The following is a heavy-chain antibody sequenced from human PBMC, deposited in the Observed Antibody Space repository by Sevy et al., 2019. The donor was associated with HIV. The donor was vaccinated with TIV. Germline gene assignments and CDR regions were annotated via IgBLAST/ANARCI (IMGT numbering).Heavy chain of an antibody. V-gene: IGHV1-69*13. CDR3: AREYYYGSGRGMDV. CDR1: GGTFSSYA. CDR2: IIPIFGTA. J-gene: IGHJ6*02. Sequence: ASVKVSCKASGGTFSSYAISWVRQAPGQGLEWMGGIIPIFGTANYAQRFQGRVTITADESTSTAYMELSSLRSEDTAVYYCAREYYYGSGRGMDVWGQGTTVTVS. D-gene: IGHD3-10*01.